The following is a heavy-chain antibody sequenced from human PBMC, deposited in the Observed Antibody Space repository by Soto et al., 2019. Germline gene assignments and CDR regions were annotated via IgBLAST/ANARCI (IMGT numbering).Heavy chain of an antibody. Sequence: SETLSLTCAVSGGSISSGDYYWSWIRQPPGKGLEWIGYIYYSGSTYYNPSLKSRVTISVDTSKNQFSLKLSSVTAADTAVYYCARANIGAAGEVYYYYGMDVWGQGTTVTVS. CDR2: IYYSGST. J-gene: IGHJ6*02. D-gene: IGHD3-10*01. V-gene: IGHV4-30-4*01. CDR3: ARANIGAAGEVYYYYGMDV. CDR1: GGSISSGDYY.